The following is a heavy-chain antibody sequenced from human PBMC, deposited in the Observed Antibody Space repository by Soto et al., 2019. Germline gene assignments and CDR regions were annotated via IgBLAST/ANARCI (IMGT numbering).Heavy chain of an antibody. D-gene: IGHD3-10*01. Sequence: PGGSLRLSCAASGFTFSSYGMHWVRQAPGKGLEWVAVISYDGSNKYYADSVKGRFTISRDNSKSTLYLQMNSLRAEDTAVYYCAKEGLWFGEFRSVFYYGMDVWGQGTTVTVSS. CDR3: AKEGLWFGEFRSVFYYGMDV. CDR1: GFTFSSYG. V-gene: IGHV3-30*18. CDR2: ISYDGSNK. J-gene: IGHJ6*02.